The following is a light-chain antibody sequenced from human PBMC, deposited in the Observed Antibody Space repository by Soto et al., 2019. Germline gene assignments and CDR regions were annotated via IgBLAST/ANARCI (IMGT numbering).Light chain of an antibody. CDR1: SGDIGSYNR. V-gene: IGLV2-14*01. J-gene: IGLJ1*01. Sequence: QSALTQPASVSGSPGQSITISCTGTSGDIGSYNRVSWYQQHPGKAPKLIIYEVTDRPSGVSNRFSGSKSGNTAALTISGLQAGAEAEDYCSSSPTTNPRACVFGPGTKVTVL. CDR2: EVT. CDR3: SSSPTTNPRACV.